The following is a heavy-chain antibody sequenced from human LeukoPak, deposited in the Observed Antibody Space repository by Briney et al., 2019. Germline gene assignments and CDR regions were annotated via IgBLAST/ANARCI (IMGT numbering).Heavy chain of an antibody. V-gene: IGHV1-2*02. Sequence: GASVKVSCKASGYTFTGYYMHWVRQAPGQGLEWMGWINPNSGGTNYAQKFQGRVTMTRDTSISTAYMELSRLRSDDTAVYYCARDGFDLYSSSWTAFDYWGQGTLVTVSS. CDR2: INPNSGGT. D-gene: IGHD6-6*01. J-gene: IGHJ4*02. CDR1: GYTFTGYY. CDR3: ARDGFDLYSSSWTAFDY.